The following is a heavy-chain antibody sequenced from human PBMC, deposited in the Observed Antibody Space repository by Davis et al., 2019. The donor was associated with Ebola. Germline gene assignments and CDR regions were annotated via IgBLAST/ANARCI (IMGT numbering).Heavy chain of an antibody. J-gene: IGHJ4*02. Sequence: GESLKISCKGSGYRFTNYWVGWVRQMPGKGLEWMGIIYPGDSDTRYSPSFQGRVTISADKSISTAYLQWSSLKASDTAMYYCARHHDYYDLSGYYLDYWGQGTLVTVSS. CDR3: ARHHDYYDLSGYYLDY. CDR1: GYRFTNYW. D-gene: IGHD3-22*01. V-gene: IGHV5-51*01. CDR2: IYPGDSDT.